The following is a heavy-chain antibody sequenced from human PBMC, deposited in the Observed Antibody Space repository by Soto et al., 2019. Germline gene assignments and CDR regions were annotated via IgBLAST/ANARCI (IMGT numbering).Heavy chain of an antibody. CDR3: ASEKVGAKNF. D-gene: IGHD1-26*01. J-gene: IGHJ4*02. CDR2: MNPNSGNT. Sequence: QVQLVQSGAEVKKPGASVKVSCKASGYTFTSYDINWVRQATGQGLEWMGWMNPNSGNTGYAQKFQGRVTMTRTTSTSTAYMQLSSLRYADTAVYYCASEKVGAKNFWGPGNLITLSS. CDR1: GYTFTSYD. V-gene: IGHV1-8*01.